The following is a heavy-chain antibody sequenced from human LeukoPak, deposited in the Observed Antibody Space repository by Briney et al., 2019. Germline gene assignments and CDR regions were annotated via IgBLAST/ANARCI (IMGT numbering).Heavy chain of an antibody. CDR3: ALPGG. CDR2: ISYDGSNK. D-gene: IGHD3-16*01. CDR1: GFTFSSYA. Sequence: GGSLRLSCAASGFTFSSYAMSWVRQAPGKGLEWVAVISYDGSNKYYADSVKGRFTISRDNSKNTPYLQMNSLRAEDTAVYYCALPGGWGQGTLVTVSS. J-gene: IGHJ4*02. V-gene: IGHV3-30*03.